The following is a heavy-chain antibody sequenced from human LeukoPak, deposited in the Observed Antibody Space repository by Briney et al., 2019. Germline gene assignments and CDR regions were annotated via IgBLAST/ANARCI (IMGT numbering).Heavy chain of an antibody. J-gene: IGHJ5*02. V-gene: IGHV1-69*05. CDR3: ASHATGNNWFDP. CDR1: GGTFSSYA. Sequence: ASVKVSCKASGGTFSSYAISWLRQAPGQGLEWMGGIIPIFGTANYAQKFQGRDTITTDESTSTAYMELSSLRSEDTAVYYCASHATGNNWFDPWGQGTLVTVSS. CDR2: IIPIFGTA. D-gene: IGHD3-10*01.